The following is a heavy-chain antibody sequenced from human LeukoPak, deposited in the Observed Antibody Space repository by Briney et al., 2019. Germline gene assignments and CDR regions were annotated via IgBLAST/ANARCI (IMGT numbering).Heavy chain of an antibody. D-gene: IGHD1-26*01. CDR1: GGSFSGYY. V-gene: IGHV4-34*01. Sequence: SETLSLTCAVYGGSFSGYYWSWIRQPPGKGLEWIGEINHSGSTNYNPSLKSRVTISVNTPKNQFSLKLSSVTAADTAVYYCAKSGGYGLIDYWGQGTLVTVSS. J-gene: IGHJ4*02. CDR2: INHSGST. CDR3: AKSGGYGLIDY.